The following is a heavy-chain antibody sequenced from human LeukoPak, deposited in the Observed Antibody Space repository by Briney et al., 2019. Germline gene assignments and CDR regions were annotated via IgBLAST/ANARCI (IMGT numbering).Heavy chain of an antibody. D-gene: IGHD3-22*01. J-gene: IGHJ4*02. CDR3: ARDGHPGQGYYYYFDY. V-gene: IGHV4-61*02. CDR1: GGSISSGGHY. CDR2: ISSTGST. Sequence: SETLSLTCTVSGGSISSGGHYWSWIRQPAGKGLEYLGRISSTGSTNYNPSLRSRVTISADTSKNHFSLKLTSVTAADTAVYYCARDGHPGQGYYYYFDYWGQGTLVTVSS.